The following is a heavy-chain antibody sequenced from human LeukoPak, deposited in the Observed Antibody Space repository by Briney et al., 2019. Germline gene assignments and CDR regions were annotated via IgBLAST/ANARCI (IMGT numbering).Heavy chain of an antibody. Sequence: PSETLSLTCTVSGGSISSYYWSWIRQSPGKGLEWIGYIYYSGSTNYNPSLKSRVTISVDTSKNQFSLKLSSVTAADTAVYYCATSTWGSRSYYYFDYWGQGTLVTVSS. V-gene: IGHV4-59*01. J-gene: IGHJ4*02. D-gene: IGHD3-10*01. CDR1: GGSISSYY. CDR2: IYYSGST. CDR3: ATSTWGSRSYYYFDY.